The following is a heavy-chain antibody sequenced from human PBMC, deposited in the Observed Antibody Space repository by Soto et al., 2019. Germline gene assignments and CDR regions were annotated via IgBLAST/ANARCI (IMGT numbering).Heavy chain of an antibody. D-gene: IGHD6-25*01. J-gene: IGHJ5*02. V-gene: IGHV4-39*07. Sequence: SETLSLTCTVSGGSISSSSYYWGWIRQPPGKGLEWIGSIYYSGSTYYNPSLKSRVTISVDTSKNQFSLKLSSVTAADTAVYYCAGVAAKHRGGWFDPWGQGTLVTVSS. CDR2: IYYSGST. CDR3: AGVAAKHRGGWFDP. CDR1: GGSISSSSYY.